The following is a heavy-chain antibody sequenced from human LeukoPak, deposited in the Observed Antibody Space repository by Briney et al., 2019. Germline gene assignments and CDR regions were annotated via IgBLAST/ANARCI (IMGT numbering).Heavy chain of an antibody. V-gene: IGHV1-18*01. Sequence: ASVKVSCKASGYTFTSYGITWVRQAPGQGLEWMGWISASNGNTNYAQKLQGRVTMTTDTSTTTAYMELRSLRSDDTAVYYCARVLATAWSDYWGQGTLVTVSS. D-gene: IGHD6-13*01. CDR3: ARVLATAWSDY. J-gene: IGHJ4*02. CDR1: GYTFTSYG. CDR2: ISASNGNT.